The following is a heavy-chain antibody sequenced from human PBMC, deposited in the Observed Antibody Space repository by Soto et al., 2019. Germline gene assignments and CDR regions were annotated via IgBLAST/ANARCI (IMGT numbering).Heavy chain of an antibody. D-gene: IGHD1-1*01. CDR1: GDSVSNKSVA. V-gene: IGHV6-1*01. Sequence: SQTLSLACSISGDSVSNKSVAWNWLSHSPTRGLEWRGRTYYMSKWFYEYVDSVNSRITLSPDTFMNQFSLQLNSLTPEDAAVYCCPDGAALNLAGATLDFWGQGTTITVSS. CDR2: TYYMSKWFY. J-gene: IGHJ6*02. CDR3: PDGAALNLAGATLDF.